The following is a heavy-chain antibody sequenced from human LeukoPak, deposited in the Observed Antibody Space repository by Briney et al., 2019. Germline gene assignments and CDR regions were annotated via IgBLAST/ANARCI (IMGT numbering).Heavy chain of an antibody. CDR3: ARSDCSSTSCYGP. J-gene: IGHJ5*02. CDR2: INPNSGGT. Sequence: ASVKVSCKASGYTFTGYYMHWVRQAPGQGLEWMGWINPNSGGTNYAQKFQGRVTMTRDTSISTAYMELSRLRPDDTAVYYCARSDCSSTSCYGPWGQGTLVTVSS. CDR1: GYTFTGYY. D-gene: IGHD2-2*01. V-gene: IGHV1-2*02.